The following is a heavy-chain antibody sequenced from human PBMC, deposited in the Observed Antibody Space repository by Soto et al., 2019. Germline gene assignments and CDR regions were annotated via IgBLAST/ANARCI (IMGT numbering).Heavy chain of an antibody. CDR1: GGTFSSYT. CDR3: ARGAYGDYDYALDY. CDR2: INPSGGST. V-gene: IGHV1-46*03. D-gene: IGHD4-17*01. Sequence: ASVKVSCKASGGTFSSYTISWVRQAPGQGLEWMGIINPSGGSTRYAPKFQGRVTMTRDTSTSTVYVELGSLRSEDTAVYYCARGAYGDYDYALDYWGQGTLVTV. J-gene: IGHJ4*02.